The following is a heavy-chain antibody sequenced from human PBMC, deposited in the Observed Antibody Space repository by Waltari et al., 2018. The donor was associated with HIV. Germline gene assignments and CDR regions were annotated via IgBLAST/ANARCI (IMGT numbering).Heavy chain of an antibody. CDR1: GGSISSGSYY. V-gene: IGHV4-61*02. CDR2: IYTSGST. D-gene: IGHD3-22*01. J-gene: IGHJ2*01. CDR3: ARSSRITMIVSL. Sequence: QVQLQESGPGLVKPSQTLSLTCTLSGGSISSGSYYWSWIRQPAGKGLEWIGRIYTSGSTNYNPSLKSRVTISVDTSKNQFSLKLSSVTAADTAVYYCARSSRITMIVSLWGRGTLVTVSS.